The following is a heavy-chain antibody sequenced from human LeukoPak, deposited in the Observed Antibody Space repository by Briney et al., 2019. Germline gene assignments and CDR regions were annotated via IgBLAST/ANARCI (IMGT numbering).Heavy chain of an antibody. J-gene: IGHJ6*03. CDR3: ARDTYDFWSGYSNYYYYMDV. D-gene: IGHD3-3*01. V-gene: IGHV3-11*01. Sequence: GGSLRLSCAASGFTFSDYYMSWIRQAPGKGLEWVSYISSSGSTIYYADSVKGRFTISRDNAKNSLYLQMNSLRAEDTAVYYCARDTYDFWSGYSNYYYYMDVWGKGTTVTASS. CDR1: GFTFSDYY. CDR2: ISSSGSTI.